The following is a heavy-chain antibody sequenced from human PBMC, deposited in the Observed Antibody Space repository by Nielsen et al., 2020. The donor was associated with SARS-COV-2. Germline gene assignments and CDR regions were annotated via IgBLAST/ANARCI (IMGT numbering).Heavy chain of an antibody. J-gene: IGHJ6*02. CDR3: ARDRSGFTMVRTYAMDV. V-gene: IGHV3-15*01. D-gene: IGHD3-10*01. CDR1: GLSVTDAW. CDR2: IKSKSDGGTT. Sequence: GESLKISCTLFGLSVTDAWMGWVRRAPGRGLEWIGRIKSKSDGGTTDYAAPIRDRVFVSRDESTNTVFLQMSSLRPEDAAVYYCARDRSGFTMVRTYAMDVWGQGTTVTVSS.